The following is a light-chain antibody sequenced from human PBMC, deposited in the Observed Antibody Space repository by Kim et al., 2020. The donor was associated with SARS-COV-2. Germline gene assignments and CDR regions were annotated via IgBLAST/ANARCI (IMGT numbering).Light chain of an antibody. Sequence: IVLTQSPGTLSLSPGERATLSCRASQTVSSTYLAWYQQRPGQAPRLLISGASSRATGIPDRFSGSGSGTDFTLTISRLEPEDFAVYYCQQYGSSSLTFGGGTKVDIK. CDR3: QQYGSSSLT. CDR1: QTVSSTY. V-gene: IGKV3-20*01. J-gene: IGKJ4*01. CDR2: GAS.